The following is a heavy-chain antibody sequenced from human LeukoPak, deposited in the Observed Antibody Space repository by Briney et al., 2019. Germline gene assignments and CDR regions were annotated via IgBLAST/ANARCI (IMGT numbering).Heavy chain of an antibody. Sequence: TSETLSPTCSVSGGSMSSGSYYWSWIRQHPGKGLEWIGYIYYSGSADYNPSLKSRVTMLVETSKNQFSLKLSSVTAADTAVYYCARGEKRFLERFLDTFDIWGQGTMVTVSS. CDR1: GGSMSSGSYY. CDR3: ARGEKRFLERFLDTFDI. V-gene: IGHV4-31*03. D-gene: IGHD3-3*01. CDR2: IYYSGSA. J-gene: IGHJ3*02.